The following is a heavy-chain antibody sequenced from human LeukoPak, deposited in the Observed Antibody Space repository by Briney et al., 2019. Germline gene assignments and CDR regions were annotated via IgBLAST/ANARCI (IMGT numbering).Heavy chain of an antibody. Sequence: GGSLRLSCAASGFTFSSYSMHWVRQAPGKGLEWVSYISSSSSTIYYADSVKGRFTISRDNAKNSLYLQMNSLRAEDTAVYYCARDLGYCSSTSCHDNWFDPWGQGALVTVSS. D-gene: IGHD2-2*01. J-gene: IGHJ5*02. CDR3: ARDLGYCSSTSCHDNWFDP. V-gene: IGHV3-48*01. CDR2: ISSSSSTI. CDR1: GFTFSSYS.